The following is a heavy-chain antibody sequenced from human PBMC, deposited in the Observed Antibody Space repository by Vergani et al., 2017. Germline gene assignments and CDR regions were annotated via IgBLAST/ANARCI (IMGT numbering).Heavy chain of an antibody. CDR2: IGKDGINT. CDR3: ANYLRDSTDGRPDS. V-gene: IGHV3-30*02. CDR1: GFTFCNSG. J-gene: IGHJ4*02. D-gene: IGHD2-21*02. Sequence: QVPLVESAGGVVQPGGSLRLSCAASGFTFCNSGMHWIRQAPGKGREWLAYIGKDGINTRYRDAGKGRFTVSRDHSKDILYLQMDSLRSEDTALYYCANYLRDSTDGRPDSWGPGTLVIVSS.